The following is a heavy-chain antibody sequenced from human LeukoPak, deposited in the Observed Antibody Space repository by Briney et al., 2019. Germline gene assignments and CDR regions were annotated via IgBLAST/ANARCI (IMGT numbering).Heavy chain of an antibody. D-gene: IGHD6-19*01. J-gene: IGHJ4*02. CDR3: TTTLAVAGTSMGY. V-gene: IGHV3-15*01. CDR2: IKSKTDGGTT. Sequence: GGSLRLSCAASGFTFNDAWMTWVRQAPGKGLEWVGRIKSKTDGGTTDYAAPVKGRFTISRDDSKPTLYLQINSLKPGDTVVYYCTTTLAVAGTSMGYWGQGTLVTDSS. CDR1: GFTFNDAW.